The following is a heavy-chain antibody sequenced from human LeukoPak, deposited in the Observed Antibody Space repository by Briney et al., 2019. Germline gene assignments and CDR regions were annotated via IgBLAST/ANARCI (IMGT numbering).Heavy chain of an antibody. J-gene: IGHJ3*02. D-gene: IGHD6-19*01. CDR1: GGSISSSSYY. CDR3: ARPRIAVAGYDAFDI. Sequence: TSETLSLTCTVSGGSISSSSYYWGWIRQPPGKGLEWIGSIYYSGSTYYNPSLKSRVTISVDTSKNQFSLKLSSVTAADTAVYYCARPRIAVAGYDAFDIWGQGTMVTVSS. V-gene: IGHV4-39*01. CDR2: IYYSGST.